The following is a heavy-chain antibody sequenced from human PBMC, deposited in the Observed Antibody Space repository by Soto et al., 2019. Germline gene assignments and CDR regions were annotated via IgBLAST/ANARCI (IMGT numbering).Heavy chain of an antibody. CDR3: ATTSGGNWFDP. V-gene: IGHV4-34*01. CDR2: INHSGST. D-gene: IGHD1-26*01. Sequence: SETLSLTCAVYGGSFSGYYWSWIRQPPGKGLEWIGEINHSGSTNYNPSLKSRVTISVDTSKNQFSLKLSSVPAADTAVYYCATTSGGNWFDPWGQGTLVTVSS. J-gene: IGHJ5*02. CDR1: GGSFSGYY.